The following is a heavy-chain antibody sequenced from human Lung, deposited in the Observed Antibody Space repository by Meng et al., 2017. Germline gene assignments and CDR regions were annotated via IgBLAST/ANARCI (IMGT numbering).Heavy chain of an antibody. D-gene: IGHD2-15*01. CDR3: ARGPGAVRSPYYFDY. J-gene: IGHJ4*02. Sequence: QVQLVQSGAEVKKPGASVKVSCKASGCSFTGYYMHWVRQGRGQGLEWMGRINPNSGDTRYAQKFQGRVTMTRDTAISTAYMELSSLIFDDTAVYYRARGPGAVRSPYYFDYWGQGTLVTVSS. CDR2: INPNSGDT. CDR1: GCSFTGYY. V-gene: IGHV1-2*06.